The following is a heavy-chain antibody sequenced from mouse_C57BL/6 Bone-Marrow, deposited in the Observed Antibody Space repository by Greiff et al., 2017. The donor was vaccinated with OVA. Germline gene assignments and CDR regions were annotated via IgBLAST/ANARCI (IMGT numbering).Heavy chain of an antibody. V-gene: IGHV5-4*01. J-gene: IGHJ2*01. Sequence: DVHLVESGGGLVKPGGSLKLSCAASGFTFSSYAMSWVRQTPEKRLAWVATISDGGSYTYYPDNVKGRFTITRDNAKNNRYLQMSHLKSEDAAMYDCARNPYFDYWGQGTTLTVSS. CDR1: GFTFSSYA. CDR3: ARNPYFDY. CDR2: ISDGGSYT.